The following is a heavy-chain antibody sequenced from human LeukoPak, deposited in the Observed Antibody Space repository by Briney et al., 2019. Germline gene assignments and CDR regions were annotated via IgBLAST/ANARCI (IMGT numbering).Heavy chain of an antibody. CDR2: IYHSGST. V-gene: IGHV4-38-2*02. J-gene: IGHJ4*02. CDR3: ARGKLPGYSSGWDPYYFDY. D-gene: IGHD6-19*01. Sequence: SETLSLTCTVSGYSISSGYYWGWIRQPPGKGLEWIGSIYHSGSTYYNPSLKSRVTISVDTSRNQFSLKLSSVTAADTAVYYCARGKLPGYSSGWDPYYFDYWGQGTLVTVSS. CDR1: GYSISSGYY.